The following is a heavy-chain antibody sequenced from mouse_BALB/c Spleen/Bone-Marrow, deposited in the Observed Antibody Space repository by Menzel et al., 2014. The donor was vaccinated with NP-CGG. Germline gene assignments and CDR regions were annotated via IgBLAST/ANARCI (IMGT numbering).Heavy chain of an antibody. Sequence: VQLHQSGPELVKPGASVKISRKASGYAFSSSWMNWVKQRPGQGLERIGRIYPGDGDTNYNGKFKGKATLTADKSSSTAYMQLSSLTSVDSAVYFCARDYYGSSLDYWGQGTTLTVSS. CDR2: IYPGDGDT. CDR3: ARDYYGSSLDY. D-gene: IGHD1-1*01. CDR1: GYAFSSSW. V-gene: IGHV1-82*01. J-gene: IGHJ2*01.